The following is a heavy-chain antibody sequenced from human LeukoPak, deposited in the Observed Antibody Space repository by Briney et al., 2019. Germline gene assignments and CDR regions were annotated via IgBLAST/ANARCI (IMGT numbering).Heavy chain of an antibody. V-gene: IGHV4-39*01. CDR3: GRRGVSAVVPAAFDY. J-gene: IGHJ4*02. CDR1: GGSIIDNNYY. CDR2: CLYSGHT. Sequence: PSETLSLTCTVSGGSIIDNNYYWAWIRQPPEKGLEWIGSCLYSGHTYYNSSLESLLTISVDTSKNQFSLKLSSVTAADTAVYYCGRRGVSAVVPAAFDYWGQGTLVTVSS. D-gene: IGHD2-2*01.